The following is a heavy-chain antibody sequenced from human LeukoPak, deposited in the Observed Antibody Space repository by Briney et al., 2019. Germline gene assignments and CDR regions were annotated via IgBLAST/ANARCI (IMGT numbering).Heavy chain of an antibody. J-gene: IGHJ3*02. Sequence: PSETLSLTCTVSGGSISSYYGSWIRQPAGKGLEWIGRIYTSGSTNYNPSLKSRVTMSVDTSKNQFSLKLSSVTAADTAVYYCARDGAPGVEMATINAFDIWGQGTMVTVSS. D-gene: IGHD5-24*01. CDR3: ARDGAPGVEMATINAFDI. CDR1: GGSISSYY. CDR2: IYTSGST. V-gene: IGHV4-4*07.